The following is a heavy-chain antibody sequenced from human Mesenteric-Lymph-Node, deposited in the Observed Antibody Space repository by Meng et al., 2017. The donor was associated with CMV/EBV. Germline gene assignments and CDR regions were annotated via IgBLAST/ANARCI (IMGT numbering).Heavy chain of an antibody. CDR2: INWNGDYT. Sequence: GESLKTSRAASGFPFDDYAMTWVRQTPGKGLEWVSGINWNGDYTGYADSVKGRFTITRDDAKNSLYLQMNTLRAEDTALYYCARGPFSSSRWAGFDYWGQGTLVTVSS. CDR1: GFPFDDYA. D-gene: IGHD6-13*01. CDR3: ARGPFSSSRWAGFDY. J-gene: IGHJ4*02. V-gene: IGHV3-20*04.